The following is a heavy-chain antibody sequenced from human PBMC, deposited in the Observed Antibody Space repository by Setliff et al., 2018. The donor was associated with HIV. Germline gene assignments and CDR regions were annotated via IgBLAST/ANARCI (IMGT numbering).Heavy chain of an antibody. V-gene: IGHV4-34*01. D-gene: IGHD3-16*01. CDR3: ARGRHAGSGAYSGGFYYFDF. CDR2: IHHTGSA. CDR1: GGSFTDIGGSFTDYY. Sequence: SETLSLTCAVFGGSFTDIGGSFTDYYWIWIRQPPGKGLEWIGLIHHTGSATYNPSLQSRVAVSVNMPNIQFFLELTSVTAADTGLYYCARGRHAGSGAYSGGFYYFDFWGQGALVTVSS. J-gene: IGHJ4*02.